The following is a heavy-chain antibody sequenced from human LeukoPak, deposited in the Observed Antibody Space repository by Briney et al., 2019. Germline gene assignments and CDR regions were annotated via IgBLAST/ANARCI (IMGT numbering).Heavy chain of an antibody. CDR3: ARDYDSSGYYWETLEY. D-gene: IGHD3-22*01. V-gene: IGHV1-69*01. J-gene: IGHJ4*02. Sequence: ASVKVSCKASGGTFSSYAISWVRQAPGQGLEWMGGIIPIFGTANYAQKFRGRVTITADESTSTAYMELSSLRSEDTAVYYCARDYDSSGYYWETLEYWGQGTLVTVSS. CDR2: IIPIFGTA. CDR1: GGTFSSYA.